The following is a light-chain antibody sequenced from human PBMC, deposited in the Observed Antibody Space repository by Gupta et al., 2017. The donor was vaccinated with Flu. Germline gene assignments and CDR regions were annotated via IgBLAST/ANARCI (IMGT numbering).Light chain of an antibody. CDR3: CSYAGSYTLV. V-gene: IGLV2-11*03. CDR1: SSDVGNYNY. J-gene: IGLJ2*01. CDR2: DVI. Sequence: SVTISCTGTSSDVGNYNYVSWYQLHPGKAPQLMIYDVIKRPSGVPGRFSGSKSGNTASLTISGLQAEDEADYYCCSYAGSYTLVFGGGTKVTVL.